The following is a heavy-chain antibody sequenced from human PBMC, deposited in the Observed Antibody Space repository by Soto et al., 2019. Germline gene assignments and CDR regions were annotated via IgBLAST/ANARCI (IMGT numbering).Heavy chain of an antibody. D-gene: IGHD6-19*01. J-gene: IGHJ6*03. CDR3: ARLGLSGSGWNKVYYYYLDV. CDR1: GGSIGSSSYY. Sequence: PSETLSLTCTVSGGSIGSSSYYWGWIRQPPGKGLEWIGSIYYSGSTYYNPSLKSRVTISVDTSKSQFSLKLSSVTAADTAVYYCARLGLSGSGWNKVYYYYLDVWGKGTTVTVSS. CDR2: IYYSGST. V-gene: IGHV4-39*01.